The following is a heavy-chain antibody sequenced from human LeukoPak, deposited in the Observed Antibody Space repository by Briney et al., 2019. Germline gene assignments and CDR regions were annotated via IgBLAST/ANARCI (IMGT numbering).Heavy chain of an antibody. J-gene: IGHJ4*02. D-gene: IGHD6-6*01. CDR3: AKAAARYSYFDY. Sequence: GGSLRLSCAASGFTFDDYAMHWVRQAPGKGLEWVSGISWNSGNIGYADSVKGRFTISRDNAKNSLYLQMNSLRAEDTALYYCAKAAARYSYFDYWGQGTLVTVSS. CDR2: ISWNSGNI. CDR1: GFTFDDYA. V-gene: IGHV3-9*01.